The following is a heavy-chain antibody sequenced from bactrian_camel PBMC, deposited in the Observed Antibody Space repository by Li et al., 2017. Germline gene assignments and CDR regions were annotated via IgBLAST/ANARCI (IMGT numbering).Heavy chain of an antibody. J-gene: IGHJ4*01. V-gene: IGHV3S40*01. CDR2: IRTGGGPT. CDR1: GYTYASMC. Sequence: VQLVESGGGSVQAGESLRLSCVASGYTYASMCMGWFRQAPGKEREGDAAIRTGGGPTFYSDSVKGRFTASRDDALNTVYLEMTSLKPEDTAMYYCAADRSRPASCSLRLDLYDYWGQGTQVTVS. D-gene: IGHD6*01. CDR3: AADRSRPASCSLRLDLYDY.